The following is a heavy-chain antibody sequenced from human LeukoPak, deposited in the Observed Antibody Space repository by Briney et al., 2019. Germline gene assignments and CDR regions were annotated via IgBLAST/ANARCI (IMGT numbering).Heavy chain of an antibody. Sequence: SETLSLTCTVSGGSISSYYWSWIRQPAGKGLEWIGRLYTSGSTNYKPSLKSRVTMSVDTSKNQFSLKLTSMTAADTAVYYCARGGSSGYYYGWGQGTLVTVSS. J-gene: IGHJ4*02. V-gene: IGHV4-4*07. D-gene: IGHD3-22*01. CDR2: LYTSGST. CDR1: GGSISSYY. CDR3: ARGGSSGYYYG.